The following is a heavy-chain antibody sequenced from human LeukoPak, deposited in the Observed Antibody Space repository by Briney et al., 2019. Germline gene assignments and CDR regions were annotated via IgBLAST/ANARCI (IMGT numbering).Heavy chain of an antibody. D-gene: IGHD3-16*02. CDR1: GYSFTSYW. Sequence: GESLKISCKGSGYSFTSYWIGWVRQMPGKGLEWMGIIYPGDSDTRYSPSFQGQVTISADKSISTAYLQWSSLKASDTAMYYCARHALFYRDYYYYYYMDVWGKGTTVTVSS. CDR2: IYPGDSDT. V-gene: IGHV5-51*01. J-gene: IGHJ6*03. CDR3: ARHALFYRDYYYYYYMDV.